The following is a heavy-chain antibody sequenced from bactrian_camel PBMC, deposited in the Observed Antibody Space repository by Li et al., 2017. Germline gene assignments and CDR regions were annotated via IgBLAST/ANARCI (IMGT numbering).Heavy chain of an antibody. CDR1: GFTFDDSD. V-gene: IGHV3S63*01. J-gene: IGHJ4*01. Sequence: HVQLVESGGGSVRAGGSLRLSCTASGFTFDDSDMDWYRRAPGRECELISSRGTDGSMYYVDFVKGRFTISRDNAKNTLYLQLNSLKTDDTAMYYCARPRLQYVVGGTEYNSWGLGTQVTVS. CDR2: RGTDGSM. D-gene: IGHD6*01. CDR3: ARPRLQYVVGGTEYNS.